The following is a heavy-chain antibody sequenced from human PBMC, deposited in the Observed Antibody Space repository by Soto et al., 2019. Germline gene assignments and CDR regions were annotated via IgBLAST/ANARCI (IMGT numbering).Heavy chain of an antibody. CDR1: GFTFTSYG. D-gene: IGHD6-13*01. CDR3: TKDQGTAAGGTHSQYGMDV. Sequence: VQLVESGGGVVQPGRSLRLSCVASGFTFTSYGMHWVRQAPGKGLEWVAVISYDGNIKYYLESVKGRFTISRDNSKNTLQLQMSSLRVEDTAAYYCTKDQGTAAGGTHSQYGMDVWGQGTTVTVAS. CDR2: ISYDGNIK. V-gene: IGHV3-30*18. J-gene: IGHJ6*02.